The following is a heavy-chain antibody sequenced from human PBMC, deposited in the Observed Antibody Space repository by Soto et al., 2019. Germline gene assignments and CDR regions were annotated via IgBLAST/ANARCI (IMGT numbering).Heavy chain of an antibody. CDR1: GGSFSGYY. Sequence: TLSLTCAVYGGSFSGYYWSWIRQPPGKGLEWIGEINHSGSTNYNPSLKSRVTISVDTSKNQFSLKLSSVTAADTAVYYCATLVGGSGSYYKPSYYYGMDVWGQGTTVTVSS. CDR2: INHSGST. V-gene: IGHV4-34*01. D-gene: IGHD3-10*01. CDR3: ATLVGGSGSYYKPSYYYGMDV. J-gene: IGHJ6*02.